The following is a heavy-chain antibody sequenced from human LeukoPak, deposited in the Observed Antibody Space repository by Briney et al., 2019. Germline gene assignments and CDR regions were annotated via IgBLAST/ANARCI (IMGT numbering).Heavy chain of an antibody. J-gene: IGHJ5*02. D-gene: IGHD4-11*01. V-gene: IGHV3-23*01. Sequence: GGSLRLSCAASGFTFSSYAMNWVRPAPGKGLEWVAGISCSGGSTYYADSVKGRFTISRDNSKNTLYLQMNSLRAQDTAVYYCAKDRYSNYGNWFDPWGQGTLVTVFS. CDR2: ISCSGGST. CDR1: GFTFSSYA. CDR3: AKDRYSNYGNWFDP.